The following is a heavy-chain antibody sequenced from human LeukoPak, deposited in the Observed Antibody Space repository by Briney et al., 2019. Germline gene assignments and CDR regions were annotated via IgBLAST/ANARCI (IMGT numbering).Heavy chain of an antibody. CDR3: ARDPLSSTWSNYYHAMDV. V-gene: IGHV1-18*01. J-gene: IGHJ6*02. Sequence: ASVKVSCKASNYSFTSYAINWVRQAAGQGLEWLGWISAYNGNTNYAQKFQDRVTLTTDASTSTAYLELRSLTSDDTAVYYCARDPLSSTWSNYYHAMDVWGPGTTVIVSS. CDR1: NYSFTSYA. CDR2: ISAYNGNT. D-gene: IGHD6-19*01.